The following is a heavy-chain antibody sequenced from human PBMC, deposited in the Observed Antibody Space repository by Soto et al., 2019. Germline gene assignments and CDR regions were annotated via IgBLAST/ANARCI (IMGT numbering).Heavy chain of an antibody. CDR1: GGTFSSFS. CDR3: ATDVPLNYYDNTYCYYALDV. V-gene: IGHV1-69*01. J-gene: IGHJ6*02. Sequence: QVQLVQSGAEVKKPGSSVKVSCKTSGGTFSSFSISWVRQAPGHGLEWMGRSIPFFKGTKFAQKFQGRVTITADESTSTAYMELNSLRSEDTAIYYCATDVPLNYYDNTYCYYALDVWGQGTTVTVSS. D-gene: IGHD3-22*01. CDR2: SIPFFKGT.